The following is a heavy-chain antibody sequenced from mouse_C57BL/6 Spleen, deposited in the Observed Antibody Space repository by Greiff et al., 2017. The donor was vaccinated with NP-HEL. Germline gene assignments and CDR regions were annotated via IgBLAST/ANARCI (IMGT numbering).Heavy chain of an antibody. V-gene: IGHV1-84*01. Sequence: QVQLQQSGPELMKPGASVKISCKASGYTFTDYYINWVKQRPGQGLEWIGWIYPGSGNTKYNEKFKGKATLTVDTSSSTAYMQLSSLTSEDSAVYFCAREEGYYYGSSYVPFAYWGQGTLVTVSA. D-gene: IGHD1-1*01. CDR3: AREEGYYYGSSYVPFAY. CDR1: GYTFTDYY. CDR2: IYPGSGNT. J-gene: IGHJ3*01.